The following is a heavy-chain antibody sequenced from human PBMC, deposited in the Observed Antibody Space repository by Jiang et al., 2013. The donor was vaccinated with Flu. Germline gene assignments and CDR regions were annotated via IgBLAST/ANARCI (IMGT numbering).Heavy chain of an antibody. V-gene: IGHV5-10-1*01. D-gene: IGHD2-21*01. CDR2: IDLSDSYT. CDR1: GFQFTSDW. CDR3: ARHSFRDWYFDL. J-gene: IGHJ2*01. Sequence: GAEVKKPGESLRISCLGSGFQFTSDWISWVRQRPGKGLEWMARIDLSDSYTNYNSSFEGHVSISADKSINTAYLQWSSLKASDSAVYYCARHSFRDWYFDLWGRGTLVTVSS.